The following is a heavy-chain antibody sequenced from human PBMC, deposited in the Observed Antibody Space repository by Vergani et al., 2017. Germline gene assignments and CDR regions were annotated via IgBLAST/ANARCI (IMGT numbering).Heavy chain of an antibody. CDR2: INHSGST. CDR1: GGSFSGYY. CDR3: ARGGRFATTYVY. J-gene: IGHJ4*02. D-gene: IGHD1-7*01. V-gene: IGHV4-34*01. Sequence: QVQLQQWGAGLLKPSETLSLTCAVYGGSFSGYYWSWIRQPPGKGLEWIGEINHSGSTNYNPSLKSRVTLSVDTSKNQFSLKLSSVTAADTAVYYCARGGRFATTYVYWGQGTLVTVSS.